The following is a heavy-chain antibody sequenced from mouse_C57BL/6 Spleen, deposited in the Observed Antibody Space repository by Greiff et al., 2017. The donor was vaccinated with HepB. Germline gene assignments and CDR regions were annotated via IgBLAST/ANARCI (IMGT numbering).Heavy chain of an antibody. D-gene: IGHD1-1*01. CDR3: AREGITTVVARGFAY. V-gene: IGHV3-6*01. CDR1: GYSITSGYY. J-gene: IGHJ3*01. Sequence: EVQLQESGPGLVKPSQSLSLTCSVTGYSITSGYYWNWIRQFPGNKLEWMGYISYDGSNNYKPSLKNRISITRDTYKNQFFLKLNSVTTEDTATYYGAREGITTVVARGFAYWGQGTLVTVAA. CDR2: ISYDGSN.